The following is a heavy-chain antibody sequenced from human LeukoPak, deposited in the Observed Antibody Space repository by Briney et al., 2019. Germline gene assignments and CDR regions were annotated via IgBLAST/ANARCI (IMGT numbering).Heavy chain of an antibody. CDR1: GGSISSYY. V-gene: IGHV4-59*08. CDR2: IYYSGST. CDR3: ARHYYDTSGYYYFDH. J-gene: IGHJ4*02. D-gene: IGHD3-22*01. Sequence: SETLSLTCNVSGGSISSYYWSWIRQPPGKGLEYMGYIYYSGSTDYNPSFKSRITISVDTSKNQFSLKLSSVTAADTAVYYFARHYYDTSGYYYFDHWGQGTLVTVSS.